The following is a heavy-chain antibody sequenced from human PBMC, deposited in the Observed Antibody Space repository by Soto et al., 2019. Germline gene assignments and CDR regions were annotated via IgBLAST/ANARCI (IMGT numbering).Heavy chain of an antibody. CDR3: ARSIRRGIVVGYFDY. CDR2: ISYDGSNK. CDR1: GFTFSSYA. D-gene: IGHD2-2*01. V-gene: IGHV3-30-3*01. Sequence: QVQLVESGGGVVQPGRSLRLSCAASGFTFSSYAMHWVRQAPGKGLEWVAVISYDGSNKYYADSVKGRFTISRDNSTNTLYLQMNSLRAEDTAVYYCARSIRRGIVVGYFDYWGQGTLVTVSS. J-gene: IGHJ4*02.